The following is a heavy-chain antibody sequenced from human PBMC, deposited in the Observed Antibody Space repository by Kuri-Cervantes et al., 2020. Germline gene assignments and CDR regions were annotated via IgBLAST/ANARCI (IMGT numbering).Heavy chain of an antibody. V-gene: IGHV4-34*01. D-gene: IGHD3-10*01. Sequence: SETLSLTCAVYGGSFSGYYWSWIRQPPGKGLEWIGEINHNGSTNYNPSLKSRVTISVDTYKNQFSLKLSSVTAADTAVYYCARSGSGSYYRYWGQGTLVTVSS. CDR2: INHNGST. J-gene: IGHJ4*02. CDR1: GGSFSGYY. CDR3: ARSGSGSYYRY.